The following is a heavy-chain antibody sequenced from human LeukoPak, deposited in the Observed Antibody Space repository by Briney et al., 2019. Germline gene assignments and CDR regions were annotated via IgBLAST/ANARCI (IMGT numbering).Heavy chain of an antibody. CDR1: APSISSIRSY. CDR3: ASSYDCSGYTAC. Sequence: SQRLSLTSTLDAPSISSIRSYCGGIRQPPGKGRECIGISSDSGRTYYNPSLKSPANISVDTAKNQFSLKLSSVTAADTAVYYCASSYDCSGYTACGGQGTVVTVS. CDR2: SSDSGRT. J-gene: IGHJ4*02. V-gene: IGHV4-39*01. D-gene: IGHD3-22*01.